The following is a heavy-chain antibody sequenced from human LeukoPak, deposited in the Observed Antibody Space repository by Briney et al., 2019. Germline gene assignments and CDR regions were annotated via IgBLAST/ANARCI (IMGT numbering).Heavy chain of an antibody. Sequence: GSLRLSCAASGFTFSSYAMHWDRQAPGKGLEWVAAISFDGSNEYYADSVKGRFTISRDNSKNTLFLQMNSLRAEDTAVYYCARAKPKNMVRGLIMRRESRYYFDYWGQGTLVTVSS. CDR3: ARAKPKNMVRGLIMRRESRYYFDY. CDR2: ISFDGSNE. J-gene: IGHJ4*02. V-gene: IGHV3-30*04. D-gene: IGHD3-10*01. CDR1: GFTFSSYA.